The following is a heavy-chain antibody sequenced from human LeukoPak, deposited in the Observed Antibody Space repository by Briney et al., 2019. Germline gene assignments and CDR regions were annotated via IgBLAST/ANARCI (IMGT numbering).Heavy chain of an antibody. V-gene: IGHV4-39*01. CDR2: IYYSGST. CDR3: ASLTLNTWIQLS. J-gene: IGHJ5*02. CDR1: GGSISSSSYS. Sequence: SETLSLTCTVSGGSISSSSYSWGWIRQPPGKGLEWIGSIYYSGSTYYNPSLKSRVTISVDTSKNQFSLKLSSVPAADTAVYYCASLTLNTWIQLSWGQGPLVTVSS. D-gene: IGHD5-18*01.